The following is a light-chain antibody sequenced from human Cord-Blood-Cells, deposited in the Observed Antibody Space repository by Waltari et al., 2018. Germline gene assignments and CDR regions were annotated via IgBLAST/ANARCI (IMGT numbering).Light chain of an antibody. CDR2: EGS. CDR1: SSDVGSYNL. V-gene: IGLV2-23*01. Sequence: QSARTQPASVSRSPGQSITIPCTGTSSDVGSYNLVSWYQQHPGKAPKHMIYEGSKRPSGVSKRFSGSKSGNTAVLTVSGLQAEDEADYYCCSYAGSSTLVFGGGTKLTVL. J-gene: IGLJ3*02. CDR3: CSYAGSSTLV.